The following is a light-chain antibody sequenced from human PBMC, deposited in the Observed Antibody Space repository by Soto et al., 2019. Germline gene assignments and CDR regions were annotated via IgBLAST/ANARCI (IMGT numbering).Light chain of an antibody. CDR2: DAS. J-gene: IGKJ5*01. Sequence: EIVLTQSPATLSLSPGERATLSCRASQSVSSYLAWYQQKPGQAPRLLIYDASNRATGIPARFSGSGSGTDFPLTISSLEPEDFAVYYCQQRSNWPPTVGQGTRLEIK. CDR1: QSVSSY. V-gene: IGKV3-11*01. CDR3: QQRSNWPPT.